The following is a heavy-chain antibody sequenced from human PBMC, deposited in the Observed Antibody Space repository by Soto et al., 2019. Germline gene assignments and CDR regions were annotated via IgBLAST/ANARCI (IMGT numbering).Heavy chain of an antibody. D-gene: IGHD1-26*01. CDR2: IVVGSGNT. CDR3: ASRSLSGSYYSFDY. CDR1: GFTFTSSA. J-gene: IGHJ4*02. V-gene: IGHV1-58*02. Sequence: ASVKVSCKASGFTFTSSAMQWVRQARGQRLEWIGWIVVGSGNTNYAQKFQERVTITRDMSTSTAYMELSSLRSEDTAVYYCASRSLSGSYYSFDYWGQGTLVTVSS.